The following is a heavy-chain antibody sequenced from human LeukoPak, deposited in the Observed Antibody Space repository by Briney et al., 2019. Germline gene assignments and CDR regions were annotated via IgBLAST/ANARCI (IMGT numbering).Heavy chain of an antibody. CDR3: ARGVIYTDYADYFDY. J-gene: IGHJ4*02. D-gene: IGHD4-17*01. CDR2: VTYDGSTT. CDR1: GFSFTSFW. V-gene: IGHV3-74*01. Sequence: GGSLRLSCAASGFSFTSFWIHWVRQVPGEGLTWVSYVTYDGSTTIYAESVRGRFTISRDNSKNTVYLQMNSLRVEDTAVYYCARGVIYTDYADYFDYWGQGTRVTVSS.